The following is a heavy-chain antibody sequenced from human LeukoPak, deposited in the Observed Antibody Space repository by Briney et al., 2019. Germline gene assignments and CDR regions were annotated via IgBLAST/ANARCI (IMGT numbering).Heavy chain of an antibody. D-gene: IGHD1-26*01. CDR1: GDSISSSNW. CDR2: MYSSGSF. Sequence: PSETLSLTCAVSGDSISSSNWWGWIRQPPGKGLEWIGYMYSSGSFYYKPSLRGRVTMSVDTSKNQFSLRLSSVTAADTAVYYCARHPRRSGSCLRLPASYYMDVWGKGTTVTISS. J-gene: IGHJ6*03. V-gene: IGHV4-28*05. CDR3: ARHPRRSGSCLRLPASYYMDV.